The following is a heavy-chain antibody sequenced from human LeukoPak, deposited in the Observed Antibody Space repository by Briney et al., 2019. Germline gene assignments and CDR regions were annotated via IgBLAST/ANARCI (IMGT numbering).Heavy chain of an antibody. CDR1: GDSISSYY. CDR3: AGTPNWFDP. CDR2: IYYSGST. V-gene: IGHV4-59*01. J-gene: IGHJ5*02. Sequence: SETLSLTCSVSGDSISSYYWSWIRQPPGKGLEWIGYIYYSGSTNYNPSLKSRATISVDTSKNQFSLKLSSVTAADTAVYYCAGTPNWFDPWGQGTLVTVSS. D-gene: IGHD2-15*01.